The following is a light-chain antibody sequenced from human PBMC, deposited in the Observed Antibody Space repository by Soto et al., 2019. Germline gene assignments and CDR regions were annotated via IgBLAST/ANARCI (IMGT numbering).Light chain of an antibody. Sequence: QSVLTQPASVSGSPGQSITISCTGTHSDIANYNYVSWYQHLPGKAPKLMIYDVGSRPSGVSSRFSGSKSGNTASLAISGLQAEDEADYYCNSYREDHPRFYVFGTGTKATVL. J-gene: IGLJ1*01. CDR1: HSDIANYNY. CDR2: DVG. V-gene: IGLV2-14*03. CDR3: NSYREDHPRFYV.